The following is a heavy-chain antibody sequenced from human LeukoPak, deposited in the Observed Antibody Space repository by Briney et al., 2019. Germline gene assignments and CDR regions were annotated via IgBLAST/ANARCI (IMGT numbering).Heavy chain of an antibody. CDR3: ARVREQQLKDAFDI. D-gene: IGHD6-13*01. CDR2: IQYDGSNK. V-gene: IGHV3-30*02. Sequence: GGSLGLSCAASEFTFSSYGMHWVRQAPGKGLEWVAFIQYDGSNKYYTDSVKGRFTISRDNSKNTLYLQMNSLRTEDTAVYYCARVREQQLKDAFDIWGQGTMVTVSS. J-gene: IGHJ3*02. CDR1: EFTFSSYG.